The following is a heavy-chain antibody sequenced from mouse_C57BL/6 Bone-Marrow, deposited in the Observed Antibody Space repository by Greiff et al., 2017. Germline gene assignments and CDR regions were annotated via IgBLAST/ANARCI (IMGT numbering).Heavy chain of an antibody. Sequence: EVKLVESEGGLVQPGSSMKLSCTASGFTFSDYYMAWVRQVPEKGLEWVANINYDGSSTYYLDSLKSRFIISRDNAKNILYLQMSSLKSYDTATYYCARGLYDGYSYAMDYWGQGTSVTVSS. J-gene: IGHJ4*01. CDR3: ARGLYDGYSYAMDY. D-gene: IGHD2-3*01. CDR1: GFTFSDYY. V-gene: IGHV5-16*01. CDR2: INYDGSST.